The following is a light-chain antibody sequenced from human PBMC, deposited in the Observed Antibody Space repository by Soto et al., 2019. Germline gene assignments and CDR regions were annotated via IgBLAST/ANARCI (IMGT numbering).Light chain of an antibody. CDR1: DTVSSNY. CDR2: GAS. Sequence: EIILTQSPDTLSLSPGERASLACRASDTVSSNYLAWCQQNPGQAPRLLIYGASNRATDIPDRFSGRGSGTDFTLTISRLEPEDFAVYYCQQYGSSPPSSTFGQGTRLE. J-gene: IGKJ5*01. V-gene: IGKV3-20*01. CDR3: QQYGSSPPSST.